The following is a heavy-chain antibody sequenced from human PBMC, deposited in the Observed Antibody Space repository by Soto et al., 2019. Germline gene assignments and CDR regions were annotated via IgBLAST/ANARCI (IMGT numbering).Heavy chain of an antibody. CDR2: IYPSDSDT. CDR1: GYSFSTHW. V-gene: IGHV5-51*01. Sequence: PGESLKISCKGSGYSFSTHWIGWARQMPGKGLEWMGIIYPSDSDTRYSPSFQGQVTISADKSINTAYLHWRSLKASDTAIYYCARNDYGGNSVDYWGQGTLVTVSS. D-gene: IGHD4-17*01. CDR3: ARNDYGGNSVDY. J-gene: IGHJ4*02.